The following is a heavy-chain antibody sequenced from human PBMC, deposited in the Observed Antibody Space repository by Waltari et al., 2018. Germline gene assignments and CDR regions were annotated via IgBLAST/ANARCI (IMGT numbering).Heavy chain of an antibody. CDR1: GGSFSGYY. D-gene: IGHD6-6*01. Sequence: QVQLQQWGAGLLKPSETLSLTCAVYGGSFSGYYWSWIRQPPGKGLEWIGEINHSGSTNYNPSLKSRVTISVDTSKNQFSLKLSSVTAADTAVYYCARGRSIAARLPYFDYWGQGTLVTVSS. V-gene: IGHV4-34*01. CDR2: INHSGST. J-gene: IGHJ4*02. CDR3: ARGRSIAARLPYFDY.